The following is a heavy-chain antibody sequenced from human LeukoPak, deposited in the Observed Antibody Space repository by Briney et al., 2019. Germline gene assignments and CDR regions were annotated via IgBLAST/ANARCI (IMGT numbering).Heavy chain of an antibody. CDR1: GYTFTSYG. D-gene: IGHD2-2*01. J-gene: IGHJ4*02. CDR3: ARDLSDIVVVPAAFESHV. Sequence: ASVKVSCKASGYTFTSYGISWVRQAPGQGLEWMRWISAYNGNTNYAQKLQGRVTMTTDTSTSTAYMELRSLRSDDTAVYYCARDLSDIVVVPAAFESHVWGQGTLVTVSS. CDR2: ISAYNGNT. V-gene: IGHV1-18*01.